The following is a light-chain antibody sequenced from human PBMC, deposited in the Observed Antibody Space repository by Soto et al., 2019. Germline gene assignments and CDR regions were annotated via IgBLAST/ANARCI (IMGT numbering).Light chain of an antibody. Sequence: DIQMTQSPSPLSASVGDRVTISCRASQTMSSYLNWYQQKPGKAPKLLIYRASSLQSGVPLRFSGSESETEFTLTISSLQPEDFATYYCQQSYRKWTFGQGTKVDIK. J-gene: IGKJ1*01. CDR2: RAS. V-gene: IGKV1-39*01. CDR1: QTMSSY. CDR3: QQSYRKWT.